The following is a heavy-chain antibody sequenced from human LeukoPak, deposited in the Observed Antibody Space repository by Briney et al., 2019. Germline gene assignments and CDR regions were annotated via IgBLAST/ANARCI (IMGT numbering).Heavy chain of an antibody. CDR3: ASRRSPYYYYYMDV. V-gene: IGHV3-74*01. Sequence: PGGSLRLSCAASGFTFSSYWMHWVRQAPGKGLVWVSRINSDGSSTSYADSVKGRFTISRDNAKNTLYLQMNSLRAEDTAVYYCASRRSPYYYYYMDVWGKGTTVTVSS. CDR2: INSDGSST. CDR1: GFTFSSYW. J-gene: IGHJ6*03.